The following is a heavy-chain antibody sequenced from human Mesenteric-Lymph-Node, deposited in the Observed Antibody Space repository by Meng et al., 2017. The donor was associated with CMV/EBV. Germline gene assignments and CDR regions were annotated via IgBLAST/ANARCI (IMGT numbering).Heavy chain of an antibody. Sequence: SETLSLTCAVYGGSFSGYYCSWIRQPPGKGLEWIGEINHSGSTNYNPSLKSRVTISVDTSKNQLSLKLSSVTAADTAVYYCGRDNRVGPTALVDYWGQGTLVTVSS. V-gene: IGHV4-34*01. CDR1: GGSFSGYY. J-gene: IGHJ4*02. CDR2: INHSGST. D-gene: IGHD1-26*01. CDR3: GRDNRVGPTALVDY.